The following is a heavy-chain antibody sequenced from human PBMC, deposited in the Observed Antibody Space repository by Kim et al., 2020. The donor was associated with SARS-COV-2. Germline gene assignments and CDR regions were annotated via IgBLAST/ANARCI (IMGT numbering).Heavy chain of an antibody. CDR2: VNPNSGNT. CDR3: ASGPSGWYDY. V-gene: IGHV1-8*02. D-gene: IGHD6-19*01. Sequence: ASVKVSCKASGYSFTSYDINWVRHATGQGLEWMGWVNPNSGNTGYAQKFQGRVTMTRNTATSTAYMELSSLRSEDTAMYYCASGPSGWYDYWGQGTLVTVSS. J-gene: IGHJ4*02. CDR1: GYSFTSYD.